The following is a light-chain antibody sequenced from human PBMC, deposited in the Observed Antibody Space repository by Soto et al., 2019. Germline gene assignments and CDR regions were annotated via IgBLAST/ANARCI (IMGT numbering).Light chain of an antibody. CDR2: KAS. Sequence: IQMPQFPSTLSASVGDRVTITCRASQSISSWLAWYQQKPGKAPKLLIYKASSLESGVPSRFSGSGSGTEFTLTISSLQPDDFATYYCQQYNSYSITFGQGTRLEIK. J-gene: IGKJ5*01. V-gene: IGKV1-5*03. CDR3: QQYNSYSIT. CDR1: QSISSW.